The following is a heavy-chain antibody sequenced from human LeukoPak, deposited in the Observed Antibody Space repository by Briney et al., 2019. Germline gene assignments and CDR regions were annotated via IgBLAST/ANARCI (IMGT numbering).Heavy chain of an antibody. D-gene: IGHD4-23*01. CDR3: ARDIPYGGNSIEDY. J-gene: IGHJ4*02. V-gene: IGHV3-11*01. CDR1: GFTFSDYY. Sequence: GGSLRLSCAASGFTFSDYYMSWIRQAPGEGLEWVSYISSSGSTIYYADSVKGRFTISRDNAKNSLYLQMNSLRAEDTAVYYCARDIPYGGNSIEDYWGQGTLVTVSS. CDR2: ISSSGSTI.